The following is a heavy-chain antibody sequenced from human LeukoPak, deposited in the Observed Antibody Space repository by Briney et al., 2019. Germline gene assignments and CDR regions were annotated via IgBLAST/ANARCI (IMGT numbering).Heavy chain of an antibody. CDR1: GYTFTSYG. V-gene: IGHV1-18*01. D-gene: IGHD3-10*01. J-gene: IGHJ4*02. CDR2: ISAYNGNT. Sequence: ASVKVSCKASGYTFTSYGISWVRQAPGQGLEWMGWISAYNGNTNYAQKLQGRVTTTTDTSTSTAYMELRSLRSDDTAVYYCARVSWLGEWYDYWGQGTLVTVSS. CDR3: ARVSWLGEWYDY.